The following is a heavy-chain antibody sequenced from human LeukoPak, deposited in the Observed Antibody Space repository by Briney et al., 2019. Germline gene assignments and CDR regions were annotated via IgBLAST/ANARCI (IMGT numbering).Heavy chain of an antibody. J-gene: IGHJ3*02. Sequence: PSETLSLTCTVSGGSISSYYWTWIRQPPGKGLEWLGYVYYSGSTNYNPSLKSRVTISVDTSKNQFSLKLSSVTAADTAVYYCARDRYSSGWIRAFDIWGQGTMVTVSS. CDR1: GGSISSYY. CDR3: ARDRYSSGWIRAFDI. V-gene: IGHV4-59*01. CDR2: VYYSGST. D-gene: IGHD6-19*01.